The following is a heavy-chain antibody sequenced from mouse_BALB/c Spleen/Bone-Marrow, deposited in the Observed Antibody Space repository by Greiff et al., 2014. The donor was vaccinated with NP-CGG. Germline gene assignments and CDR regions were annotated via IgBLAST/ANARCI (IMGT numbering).Heavy chain of an antibody. CDR1: GYTFTYCT. D-gene: IGHD2-4*01. Sequence: VQLQESAAELARPGATVKMSCKTSGYTFTYCTMHWVKQRPGQGLEWIGYINPSSGYTDYNQKFKDKTTLTTDKSSSTAYLQLSSLTSEDSAVYYCVRENYDYDGDAMDYWGQGTSVTVSP. CDR2: INPSSGYT. CDR3: VRENYDYDGDAMDY. J-gene: IGHJ4*01. V-gene: IGHV1-4*02.